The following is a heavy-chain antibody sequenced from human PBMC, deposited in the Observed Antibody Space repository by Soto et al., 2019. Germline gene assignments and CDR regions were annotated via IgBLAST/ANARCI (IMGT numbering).Heavy chain of an antibody. Sequence: QLQLEESGPGLVKPSETLSLTCTVSGGSISSSSYYWGWIRPPPGKGLEWIGSLYYSGSTYYHPSLKSRVTISVDTSKNQFSLKLSSVTAADTAVYYCVGSGYSPFDDWGQGTLVTVSS. D-gene: IGHD3-22*01. CDR2: LYYSGST. V-gene: IGHV4-39*01. CDR1: GGSISSSSYY. CDR3: VGSGYSPFDD. J-gene: IGHJ4*02.